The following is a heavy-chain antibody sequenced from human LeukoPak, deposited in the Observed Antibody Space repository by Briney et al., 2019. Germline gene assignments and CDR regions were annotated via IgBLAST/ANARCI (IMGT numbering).Heavy chain of an antibody. J-gene: IGHJ6*02. V-gene: IGHV1-2*02. D-gene: IGHD2-15*01. CDR2: INPNSGGT. CDR3: ARDYVGVVAATRYYYGMDV. CDR1: GYTFTGYY. Sequence: ASVKLSCNASGYTFTGYYMHWVRQVPGQGLEWMGWINPNSGGTNYAQKFQRRVTMTRDTSISTAYMELSRLRSDDTAVYYCARDYVGVVAATRYYYGMDVWGQGTTVTVSS.